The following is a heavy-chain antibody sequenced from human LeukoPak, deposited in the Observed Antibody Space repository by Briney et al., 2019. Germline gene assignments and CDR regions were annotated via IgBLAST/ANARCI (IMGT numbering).Heavy chain of an antibody. V-gene: IGHV3-7*01. CDR1: GFTFSSYW. D-gene: IGHD6-19*01. CDR3: ARHHAVAGIDY. J-gene: IGHJ4*02. CDR2: IKQDGSEK. Sequence: GGSLRLSCAASGFTFSSYWLTWVRQAPGKGLEWVANIKQDGSEKFYVDSVKGRFTISRDSAKNSLYLQMNSLRAEDTAVYYCARHHAVAGIDYWGQGTLVTVSS.